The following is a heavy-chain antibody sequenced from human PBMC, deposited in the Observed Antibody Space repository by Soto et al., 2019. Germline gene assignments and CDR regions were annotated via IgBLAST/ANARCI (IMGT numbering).Heavy chain of an antibody. CDR3: AKAISGYNAPLDP. CDR2: ITGSGDST. V-gene: IGHV3-23*01. Sequence: EVQLLESGGGLVQPGGSLRPSCAASGFTFSSYAMKWVRQAPGKGLEWVSVITGSGDSTYYAYSVNGRFTISRDNSKNTLYVQMNSLRAEDTDVYYCAKAISGYNAPLDPWGQGTRGTVST. J-gene: IGHJ5*02. D-gene: IGHD1-20*01. CDR1: GFTFSSYA.